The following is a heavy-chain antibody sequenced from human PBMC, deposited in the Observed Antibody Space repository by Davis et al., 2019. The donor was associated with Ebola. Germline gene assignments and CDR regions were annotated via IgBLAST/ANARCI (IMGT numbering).Heavy chain of an antibody. CDR3: AREGDFYMSVEY. CDR2: IYYTGNT. V-gene: IGHV4-30-4*08. D-gene: IGHD2/OR15-2a*01. Sequence: SETLSLTCTVSGYSISSDNYYWSWIRQPPGKGLEWIGYIYYTGNTYYNPSLKSRVTMSVDTSKNQFSLKLSSVTAADTAVYYCAREGDFYMSVEYWGQGILVTVSP. CDR1: GYSISSDNYY. J-gene: IGHJ4*02.